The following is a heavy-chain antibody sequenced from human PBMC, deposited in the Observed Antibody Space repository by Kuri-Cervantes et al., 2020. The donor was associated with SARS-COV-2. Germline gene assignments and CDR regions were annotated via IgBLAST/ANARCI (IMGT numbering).Heavy chain of an antibody. J-gene: IGHJ6*03. CDR3: TRVGHSSSWDYYYYMDV. V-gene: IGHV3-30*04. CDR1: GFTFSSYA. D-gene: IGHD6-6*01. Sequence: GESLKISCAASGFTFSSYAMHWVRQAPGKGLEWVAVISYDGSDKYYADSVKGRFTISRDNSKNTLYLQMNSLKTEDTAVYYCTRVGHSSSWDYYYYMDVWGKGTTVTVSS. CDR2: ISYDGSDK.